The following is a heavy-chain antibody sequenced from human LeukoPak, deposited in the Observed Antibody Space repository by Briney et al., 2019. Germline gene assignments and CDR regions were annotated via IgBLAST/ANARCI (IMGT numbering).Heavy chain of an antibody. CDR2: MNPNSGNT. CDR3: ASWGRFLEWFDDAFDI. J-gene: IGHJ3*02. V-gene: IGHV1-8*01. Sequence: ASVTVSCKASGYTFTSYDINWVRQAPGQGLEWMGWMNPNSGNTGYAQKFQGRVTMTRNTSISTAYMELSSLRSEDTAVYYCASWGRFLEWFDDAFDIWGQGTMVTVSS. CDR1: GYTFTSYD. D-gene: IGHD3-3*01.